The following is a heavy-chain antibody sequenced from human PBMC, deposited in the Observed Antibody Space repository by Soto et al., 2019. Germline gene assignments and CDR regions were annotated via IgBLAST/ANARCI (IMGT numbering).Heavy chain of an antibody. Sequence: SXTVSLAYRVSVGPSISSCCSWIRQPPGKGLEWVGYIYYSGSTNYNPSLKSRVTISVDTSKNQFSLKLSSVTAADTAVYYWARVKARYYYGMDVWGQGTTVTVSS. J-gene: IGHJ6*02. V-gene: IGHV4-59*01. CDR1: VGPSISSC. CDR2: IYYSGST. CDR3: ARVKARYYYGMDV.